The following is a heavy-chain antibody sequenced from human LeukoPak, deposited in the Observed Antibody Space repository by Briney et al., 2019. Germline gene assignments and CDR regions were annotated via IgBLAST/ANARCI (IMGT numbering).Heavy chain of an antibody. J-gene: IGHJ6*02. CDR3: ARDPGRPPYYYYGMDV. CDR1: GFTFSDYY. V-gene: IGHV3-11*01. Sequence: GGALRVSCAATGFTFSDYYMSWIRQAPGKGLEWVSYISSSGSTIYYADSVKGRFTISRDNAKNSLYLQMNSLRAEDTAVYYCARDPGRPPYYYYGMDVWGQGTTVTVSS. CDR2: ISSSGSTI.